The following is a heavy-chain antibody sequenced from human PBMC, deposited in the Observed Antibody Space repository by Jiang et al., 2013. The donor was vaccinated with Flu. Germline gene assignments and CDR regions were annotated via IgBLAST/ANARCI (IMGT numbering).Heavy chain of an antibody. CDR2: LYWDDDN. D-gene: IGHD3-16*01. CDR1: GFSVRASGVG. J-gene: IGHJ4*02. Sequence: TQTLTLTCTFSGFSVRASGVGVGWIRQPPGKALEWLAFLYWDDDNRYNPSLKSRLSVTKASSENQVILIMTNMDPVDTGTYYCAHRLYEYGNWDTGIFDSWGQ. V-gene: IGHV2-5*02. CDR3: AHRLYEYGNWDTGIFDS.